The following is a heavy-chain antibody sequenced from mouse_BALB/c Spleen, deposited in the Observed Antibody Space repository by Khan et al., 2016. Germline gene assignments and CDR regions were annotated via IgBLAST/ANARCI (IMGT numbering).Heavy chain of an antibody. CDR2: INPDNSTI. CDR3: ARQDDYAMDN. J-gene: IGHJ4*01. V-gene: IGHV4-1*02. CDR1: GFDFSRYC. Sequence: EVKLLESGGGLVQPGGSLKLSCAASGFDFSRYCMSWVRQAPGKGLEWIGEINPDNSTINYTPSLKDKFIISRDNAKNTLYLQMSKERSEDTALYYDARQDDYAMDNWGQGTSVTVSS.